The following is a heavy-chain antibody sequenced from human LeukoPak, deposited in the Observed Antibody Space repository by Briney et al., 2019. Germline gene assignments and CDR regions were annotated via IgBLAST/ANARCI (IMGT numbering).Heavy chain of an antibody. V-gene: IGHV3-74*01. Sequence: GRSLRLSCAASGMIFNNHCMHWVRQAPGKGLVWVARINKDGRSTTYADSVKGRFTISRDNAKNTLSLQMNSLRAEDTALYYCVRDVRGIGQDYYYMDVWGKGTTVTVSS. CDR3: VRDVRGIGQDYYYMDV. CDR2: INKDGRST. D-gene: IGHD3/OR15-3a*01. CDR1: GMIFNNHC. J-gene: IGHJ6*03.